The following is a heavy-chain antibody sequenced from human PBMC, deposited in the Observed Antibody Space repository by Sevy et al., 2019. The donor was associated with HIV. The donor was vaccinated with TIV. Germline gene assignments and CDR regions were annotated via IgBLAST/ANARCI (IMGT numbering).Heavy chain of an antibody. CDR3: ARLPGRMGTYYFDY. D-gene: IGHD7-27*01. Sequence: GGSLRLSCAASGFTFSSYWMHWVRQAPGKGLVWVSRINSDGSSTSYADSVKGRFTISRDNAKNTLYLQMNSLRADDTAVYYCARLPGRMGTYYFDYWGQGTLVTVSS. CDR1: GFTFSSYW. CDR2: INSDGSST. V-gene: IGHV3-74*01. J-gene: IGHJ4*02.